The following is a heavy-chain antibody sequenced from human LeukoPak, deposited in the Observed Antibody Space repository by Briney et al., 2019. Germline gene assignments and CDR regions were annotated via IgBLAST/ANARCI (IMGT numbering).Heavy chain of an antibody. CDR3: ATDVRDEYSSGWYPIGY. Sequence: GGSLRLSCAASGFTFSTYSMNWVRQAPGKGLEWVSSISSGSRHMYYADSVRGRFTISRDNAKNSLYLLMNSLRAEDTAVYYCATDVRDEYSSGWYPIGYWGQGTLVTVSS. D-gene: IGHD6-19*01. CDR1: GFTFSTYS. J-gene: IGHJ4*02. V-gene: IGHV3-21*01. CDR2: ISSGSRHM.